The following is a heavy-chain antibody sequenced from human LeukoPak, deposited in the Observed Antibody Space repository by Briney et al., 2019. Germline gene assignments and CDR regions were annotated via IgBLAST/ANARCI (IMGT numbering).Heavy chain of an antibody. D-gene: IGHD6-13*01. V-gene: IGHV3-30*04. CDR1: GFTFSSYA. CDR3: AKPAAAYYYYYYMDV. Sequence: GGSLRLSCAASGFTFSSYAMHWVRQAPGKGLEWVAFISHDGSNKYYADSVKGRFTISRDNSKNTLYLQMNSLRAEDTAVYYCAKPAAAYYYYYYMDVWGKGTTVTVSS. CDR2: ISHDGSNK. J-gene: IGHJ6*03.